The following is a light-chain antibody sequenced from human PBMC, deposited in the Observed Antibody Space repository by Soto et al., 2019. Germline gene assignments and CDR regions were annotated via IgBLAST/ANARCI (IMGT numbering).Light chain of an antibody. CDR2: GND. CDR1: GANLGAGFG. Sequence: QSVLTQPPSVSGAPGQRVTISCTGSGANLGAGFGVHWYQQHPGRVPKLLIYGNDNRPSGVPDRFSGSKSGTSASLAITGLQAEDEADYYCQSYDSYLTWVFGGGTKLTVL. CDR3: QSYDSYLTWV. V-gene: IGLV1-40*01. J-gene: IGLJ3*02.